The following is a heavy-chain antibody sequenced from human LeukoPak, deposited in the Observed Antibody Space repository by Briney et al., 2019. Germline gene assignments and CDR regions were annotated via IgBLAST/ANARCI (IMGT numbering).Heavy chain of an antibody. CDR2: IYSGGRT. J-gene: IGHJ4*02. CDR1: GFTVSSNY. CDR3: VKDRWVDY. Sequence: PGGSLRLSCAASGFTVSSNYMSWVRQAPGKGLEWVSVIYSGGRTYYADSVKGRFAISRDNSKNALYLQMSSLRTEDTAFYYCVKDRWVDYWGQGILVSVSS. V-gene: IGHV3-53*05. D-gene: IGHD3-16*01.